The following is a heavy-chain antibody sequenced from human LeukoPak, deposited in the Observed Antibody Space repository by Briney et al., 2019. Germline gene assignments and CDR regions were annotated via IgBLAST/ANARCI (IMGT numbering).Heavy chain of an antibody. CDR1: GGSFSDYY. D-gene: IGHD5-24*01. J-gene: IGHJ5*01. CDR2: INRSGGT. V-gene: IGHV4-34*01. CDR3: ASLDGDGNNYWLDS. Sequence: PSETLSLTCSVSGGSFSDYYWSWIRQPPGKGLEWVGEINRSGGTNYNPSLKSPVTISVQTSANQFSLKVNFVTPADTAVYYCASLDGDGNNYWLDSWGQGTLVTVSS.